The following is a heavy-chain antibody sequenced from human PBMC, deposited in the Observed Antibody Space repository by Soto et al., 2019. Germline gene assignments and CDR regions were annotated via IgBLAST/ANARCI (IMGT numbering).Heavy chain of an antibody. CDR3: AAGEASSRNLDRYYLDF. Sequence: SETLSLTCTVSGGSMRNYFWTWIRQPPGKGLEWIGYIHYSGTTSFFPSYNPSLRSRVTISEDTSKNQFSLKLLSVTTADTAVYFCAAGEASSRNLDRYYLDFWGQGTLVTVSS. CDR2: IHYSGTT. J-gene: IGHJ4*02. D-gene: IGHD6-13*01. V-gene: IGHV4-59*01. CDR1: GGSMRNYF.